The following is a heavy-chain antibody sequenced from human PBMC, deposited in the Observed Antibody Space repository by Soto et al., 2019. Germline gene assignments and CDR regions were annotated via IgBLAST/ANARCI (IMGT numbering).Heavy chain of an antibody. J-gene: IGHJ3*02. CDR3: AREVAVGGHPPGGAFHI. D-gene: IGHD6-19*01. V-gene: IGHV3-33*01. CDR2: IWSDGSTK. Sequence: QVPLVESGGGVVQPGRSLRLSCAASGFTLSSYGMHWVRQAPGKGLEWVAVIWSDGSTKYYADSVKGRFTISRDNSENTLYLQMNSLRAEDTAVYYCAREVAVGGHPPGGAFHIWGQGTMVTVSS. CDR1: GFTLSSYG.